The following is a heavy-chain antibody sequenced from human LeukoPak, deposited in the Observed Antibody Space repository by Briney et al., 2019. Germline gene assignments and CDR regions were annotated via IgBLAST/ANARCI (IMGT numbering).Heavy chain of an antibody. J-gene: IGHJ6*02. CDR2: IFYSGIT. D-gene: IGHD3-10*01. V-gene: IGHV4-39*01. CDR1: GGSMSNIYY. CDR3: ARVPSGSYYERRYGMDV. Sequence: SETLSLTCNVSGGSMSNIYYWGWIRQPPGKGLEWIGNIFYSGITYYNPSLRSRVTIAIDTSKSQFSLKLTSVTAADTAVYYCARVPSGSYYERRYGMDVWGQGTTVTVSS.